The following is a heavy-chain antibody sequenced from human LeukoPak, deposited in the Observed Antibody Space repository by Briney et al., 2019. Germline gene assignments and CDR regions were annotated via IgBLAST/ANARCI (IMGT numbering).Heavy chain of an antibody. J-gene: IGHJ4*02. V-gene: IGHV1-2*02. Sequence: ASVKVSCKASGYTFTDYYIHWVRHAPGQGLEWMGWIHSNSGVTVYSQKFQGRVTMTRDTSITTAYMELSRLTSDDTAMYYCTREDYWGQGTLVTVSS. CDR3: TREDY. CDR1: GYTFTDYY. CDR2: IHSNSGVT.